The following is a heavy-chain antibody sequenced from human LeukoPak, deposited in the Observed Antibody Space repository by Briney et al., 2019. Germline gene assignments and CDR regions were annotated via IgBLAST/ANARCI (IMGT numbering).Heavy chain of an antibody. D-gene: IGHD6-13*01. CDR1: GGSISSGGYY. CDR3: ARDRPGYSSSPYNYYGMDV. Sequence: PSETLSLTCTVSGGSISSGGYYRSWIRQPPGKGLEWIGYIYHSGSTYYNPSLKSRVTISVDRSKNQFSLKLSSVTAADTAVYYCARDRPGYSSSPYNYYGMDVWGQGTTVTVSS. CDR2: IYHSGST. J-gene: IGHJ6*02. V-gene: IGHV4-30-2*01.